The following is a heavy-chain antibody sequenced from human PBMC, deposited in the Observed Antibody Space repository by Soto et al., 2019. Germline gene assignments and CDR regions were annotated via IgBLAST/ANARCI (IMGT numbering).Heavy chain of an antibody. CDR1: GFTFSTYT. CDR3: ARGYIAMDY. CDR2: ISSSSNYI. D-gene: IGHD2-21*01. J-gene: IGHJ4*02. V-gene: IGHV3-21*01. Sequence: EVQVVDSGGGLVQPGGSLRLSCAASGFTFSTYTMNWVRQAPGKGLEWVSSISSSSNYIYYADSVKGRFTISRDNAKNSLYLQMNSLRAEDTAVYYCARGYIAMDYWGPGTLVTVSS.